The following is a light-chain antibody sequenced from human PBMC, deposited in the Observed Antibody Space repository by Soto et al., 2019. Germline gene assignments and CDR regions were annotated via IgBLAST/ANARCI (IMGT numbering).Light chain of an antibody. Sequence: ETVLTQSPGTLSLSPGERATLSCRASQSVSSSYLAWYQQKPGQAPRLLIYGASSRATGIPDRFSGSGSGTDFTLTISRLEPEDFAVYYCQQYVSSPPSWTFGQVTKVEI. CDR3: QQYVSSPPSWT. V-gene: IGKV3-20*01. CDR1: QSVSSSY. CDR2: GAS. J-gene: IGKJ1*01.